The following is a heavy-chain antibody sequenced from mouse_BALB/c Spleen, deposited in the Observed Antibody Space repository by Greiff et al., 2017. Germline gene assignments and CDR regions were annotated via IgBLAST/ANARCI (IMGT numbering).Heavy chain of an antibody. CDR1: GYTFTSYW. CDR2: IDPSDSYT. Sequence: VQLQQPGAELVKPGASVKLSCKASGYTFTSYWMHWVKQRPGQGLEWIGEIDPSDSYTNYNQKFKGKATLTVDKSSSTAYMQLSSLTSEDSAVYYCARSHYYGSKGAWFAYWGQGTLVTVSA. D-gene: IGHD1-1*01. J-gene: IGHJ3*01. V-gene: IGHV1-69*02. CDR3: ARSHYYGSKGAWFAY.